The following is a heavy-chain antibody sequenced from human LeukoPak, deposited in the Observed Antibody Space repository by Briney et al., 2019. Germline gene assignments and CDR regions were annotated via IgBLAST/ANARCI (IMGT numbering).Heavy chain of an antibody. Sequence: SETLSLTCTVSGGSISSSSYYWGWIRQPPGKGLEWIGSIYYSGSTYYNPSLKSRVTISVDTFKNQFSLKLSSVTAADTAVYYCARDGATVVTGNDYWGQGTLVTVSS. D-gene: IGHD4-23*01. CDR3: ARDGATVVTGNDY. J-gene: IGHJ4*02. V-gene: IGHV4-39*07. CDR1: GGSISSSSYY. CDR2: IYYSGST.